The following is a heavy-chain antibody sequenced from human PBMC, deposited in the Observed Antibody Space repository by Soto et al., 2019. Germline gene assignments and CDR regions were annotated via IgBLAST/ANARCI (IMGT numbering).Heavy chain of an antibody. D-gene: IGHD5-18*01. CDR1: GYTFTSYA. CDR3: ARSPGYSYGDY. CDR2: INAGNGNT. V-gene: IGHV1-3*01. J-gene: IGHJ4*02. Sequence: QVQLVQSGAEVKKPGASVKVSCKASGYTFTSYAMHWVRQAPGQRLEWMGWINAGNGNTKYSQKFQGRVTITRDTAASTAYMELSSLRSEDTAVYYCARSPGYSYGDYWGQGTLVTVSS.